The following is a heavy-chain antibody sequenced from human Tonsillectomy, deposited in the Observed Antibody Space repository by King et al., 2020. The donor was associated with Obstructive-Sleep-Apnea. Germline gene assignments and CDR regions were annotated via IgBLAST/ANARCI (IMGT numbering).Heavy chain of an antibody. J-gene: IGHJ5*02. V-gene: IGHV3-48*04. Sequence: VQLVESGGGLVQPGGSLRLSCAASGFTFSSYSMNWVRQAPGKGLEGVSYISSSSSTIYYADSVKGRFTISRDNAKNSLYLQMNSLRAEDTAVYYCARDESPSYRTLWFDPWGQGTLVTVSS. CDR3: ARDESPSYRTLWFDP. CDR2: ISSSSSTI. D-gene: IGHD1-26*01. CDR1: GFTFSSYS.